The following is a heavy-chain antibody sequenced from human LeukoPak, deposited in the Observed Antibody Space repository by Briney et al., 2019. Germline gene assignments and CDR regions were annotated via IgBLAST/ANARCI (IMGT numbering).Heavy chain of an antibody. CDR3: TRVTYYYDNSGYFHFDS. CDR2: IRRKAHGGTT. J-gene: IGHJ4*02. V-gene: IGHV3-49*04. D-gene: IGHD3-22*01. Sequence: PGGSLRHSCTTSGFTFGDYAMSWVRQAPGKGLEWVSFIRRKAHGGTTEYAASVKGRFSSSRDDSKSIAYLQMNSLKTEDTAVYFCTRVTYYYDNSGYFHFDSWGQGSLVTVSS. CDR1: GFTFGDYA.